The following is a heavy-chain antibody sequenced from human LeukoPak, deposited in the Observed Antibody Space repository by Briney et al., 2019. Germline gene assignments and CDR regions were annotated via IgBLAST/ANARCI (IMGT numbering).Heavy chain of an antibody. J-gene: IGHJ4*02. D-gene: IGHD6-6*01. Sequence: ASVKVSCKASGYTFTSYDINWVRQATGQGLEWMGWMNPNSGNTGYAQKFQGRVTMTRNTSISTAYMELSSLRSEDTAVYHCARASRIAAKIYYFDYLGQGTLVTVSS. CDR1: GYTFTSYD. CDR2: MNPNSGNT. CDR3: ARASRIAAKIYYFDY. V-gene: IGHV1-8*01.